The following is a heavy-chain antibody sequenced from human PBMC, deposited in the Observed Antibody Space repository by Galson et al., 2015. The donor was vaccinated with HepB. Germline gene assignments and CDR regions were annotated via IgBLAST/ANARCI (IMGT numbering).Heavy chain of an antibody. CDR1: GYSFTSYW. CDR2: IYPGDSDT. Sequence: QSGAEVKKPGESLKISCKGSGYSFTSYWIGWVRQMPGKGLEWMGIIYPGDSDTRYSPSFQGQVTISADKSISTAYLQWSSLKASDTAMYYCARALGITIFGVVINGGSGWFDPWGQGTLVTVSS. J-gene: IGHJ5*02. D-gene: IGHD3-3*01. CDR3: ARALGITIFGVVINGGSGWFDP. V-gene: IGHV5-51*03.